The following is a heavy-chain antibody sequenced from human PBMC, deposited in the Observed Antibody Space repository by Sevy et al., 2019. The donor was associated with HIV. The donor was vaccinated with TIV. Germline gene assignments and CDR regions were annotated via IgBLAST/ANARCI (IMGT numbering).Heavy chain of an antibody. V-gene: IGHV4-59*01. J-gene: IGHJ6*02. CDR1: GGSISSYY. D-gene: IGHD3-3*01. CDR2: VNYRGST. Sequence: TLSLTCAVSGGSISSYYWTWIRQPPGKGLEWIGYVNYRGSTNYNPSLKSRLTMSVDISKNQFSLKLTSVTAADTAVYYCARDSSTGITVHGVVTYGMDVWGQGTTVTVSS. CDR3: ARDSSTGITVHGVVTYGMDV.